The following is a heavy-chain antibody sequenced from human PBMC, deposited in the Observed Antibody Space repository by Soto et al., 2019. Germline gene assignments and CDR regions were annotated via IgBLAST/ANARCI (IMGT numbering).Heavy chain of an antibody. D-gene: IGHD2-21*02. V-gene: IGHV1-18*04. CDR1: GYTFPNYG. CDR2: ISAYNGNT. J-gene: IGHJ1*01. CDR3: ARDVIPYCGSDCSAGSFRH. Sequence: QVQLVQSGVEVKKPGASVKVSCKASGYTFPNYGINWVRQAPGQGLEWMGWISAYNGNTDYAQKLQGRVTMTTDTSTATAYLEVTYLRSDDTAVYYCARDVIPYCGSDCSAGSFRHWGQGNVVIVSS.